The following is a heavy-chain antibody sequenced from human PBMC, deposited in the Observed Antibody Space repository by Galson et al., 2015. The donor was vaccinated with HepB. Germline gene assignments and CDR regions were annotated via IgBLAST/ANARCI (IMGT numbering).Heavy chain of an antibody. V-gene: IGHV3-30*18. CDR1: GFTFSSYG. Sequence: SLRLSCAASGFTFSSYGMHWVRQAPGKGLEWVAVISYDGSNKYYADSVKGRFTISRDNSKNTLYLQMNSLRAEDTAVYYCAKDVADYGDYAGLDYWGQGTLVTVSS. J-gene: IGHJ4*02. CDR2: ISYDGSNK. D-gene: IGHD4-17*01. CDR3: AKDVADYGDYAGLDY.